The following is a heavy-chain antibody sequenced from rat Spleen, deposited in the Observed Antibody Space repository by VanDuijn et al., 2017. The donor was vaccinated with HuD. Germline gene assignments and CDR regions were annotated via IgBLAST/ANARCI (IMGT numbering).Heavy chain of an antibody. J-gene: IGHJ4*01. CDR3: ARWAYYGYNYYVMDA. V-gene: IGHV5-22*01. Sequence: EVHLVESGGGLVQPGRSLKLSCAASGFTFSDYYMAWVRQAPKKGLEWVASISYEGSGTYYGDSVKGRFTISRDNAKSTLYLQMNSLRSEDTATYYCARWAYYGYNYYVMDAWGQGASVTVSS. CDR2: ISYEGSGT. D-gene: IGHD1-9*01. CDR1: GFTFSDYY.